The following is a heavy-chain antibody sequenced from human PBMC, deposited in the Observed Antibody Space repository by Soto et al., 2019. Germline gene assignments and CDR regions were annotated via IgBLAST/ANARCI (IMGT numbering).Heavy chain of an antibody. Sequence: GGSLRLSCAASGFTFSSYKMNWVRQAPGKGLEWVSYISFSGSSIYYADSVKGRFTISRDNAKNSLYLQMNGLRADDTAVYYCARESDYDTFDSWGQGTLVTVSS. CDR2: ISFSGSSI. J-gene: IGHJ4*02. V-gene: IGHV3-48*03. CDR1: GFTFSSYK. D-gene: IGHD3-9*01. CDR3: ARESDYDTFDS.